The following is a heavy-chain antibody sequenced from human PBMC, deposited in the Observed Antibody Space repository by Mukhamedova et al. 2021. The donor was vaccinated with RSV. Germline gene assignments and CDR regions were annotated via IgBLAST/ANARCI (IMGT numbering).Heavy chain of an antibody. Sequence: RLAPGKGLEWVAIVSSDVSKKFYADSVKGRFTISRDNVKNTVYLQMNSLTTGDTTVYYCARDYRGSYDFLGQGTLVTVSS. J-gene: IGHJ4*02. CDR2: VSSDVSKK. V-gene: IGHV3-30-3*01. CDR3: ARDYRGSYDF. D-gene: IGHD1-26*01.